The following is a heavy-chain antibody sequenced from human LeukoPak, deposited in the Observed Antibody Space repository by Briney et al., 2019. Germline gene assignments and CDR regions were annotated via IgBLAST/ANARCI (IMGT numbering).Heavy chain of an antibody. V-gene: IGHV3-30-3*01. CDR1: GFTFSSYA. Sequence: HTGGSLRLSCAASGFTFSSYAMHWVRQAPGKGLEWVAVISYDGSNKYYADSVEGRFTISRDNSKNTLYLQMNSLRAEDTAVYYCARETLCSGGSCRYFDYWGQGTLVTVSS. CDR3: ARETLCSGGSCRYFDY. D-gene: IGHD2-15*01. CDR2: ISYDGSNK. J-gene: IGHJ4*02.